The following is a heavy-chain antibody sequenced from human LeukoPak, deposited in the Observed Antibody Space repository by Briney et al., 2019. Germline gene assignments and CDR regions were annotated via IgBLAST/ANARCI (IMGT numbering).Heavy chain of an antibody. D-gene: IGHD7-27*01. CDR2: INSASSTI. Sequence: GGSLRLSCAASGFTFNSYSMTWVRQAPGKGLEWISYINSASSTIYYADSVKGRFTISRDNAKNSLYLQMNSLRAEDTAVYYCARDPGVFDYWGQGTLVTVSP. CDR3: ARDPGVFDY. V-gene: IGHV3-48*04. J-gene: IGHJ4*02. CDR1: GFTFNSYS.